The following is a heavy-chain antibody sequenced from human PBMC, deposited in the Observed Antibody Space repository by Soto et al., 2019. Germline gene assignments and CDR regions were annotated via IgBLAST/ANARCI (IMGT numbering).Heavy chain of an antibody. CDR2: IYSGGST. D-gene: IGHD3-22*01. J-gene: IGHJ3*02. CDR3: ARGVFRGGRNTMIVVVVDAFDI. V-gene: IGHV3-53*01. CDR1: GFTVSSNY. Sequence: EVQLVESGGGLIQPGGSLRLSCAASGFTVSSNYMSWVRQAPGKGLEWVSVIYSGGSTYYADSVKGRFTISRDNSKNTLYLQMNSLRAEDTAVYYCARGVFRGGRNTMIVVVVDAFDIWGQGTMVTVSS.